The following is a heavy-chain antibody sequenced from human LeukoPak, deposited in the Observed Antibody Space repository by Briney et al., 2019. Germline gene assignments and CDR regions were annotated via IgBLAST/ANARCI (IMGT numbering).Heavy chain of an antibody. J-gene: IGHJ5*02. Sequence: ASVKVSCKASGYTFTGYYMHWVRQAPGQGLEWMGWINPNSGGTNYAQKFQGRVTMTRDTSISTAYMELSRLRSDDMAVYYCARDGPITFGGAAWFDPWGQGTLVTVSS. V-gene: IGHV1-2*02. CDR3: ARDGPITFGGAAWFDP. CDR2: INPNSGGT. CDR1: GYTFTGYY. D-gene: IGHD3-16*01.